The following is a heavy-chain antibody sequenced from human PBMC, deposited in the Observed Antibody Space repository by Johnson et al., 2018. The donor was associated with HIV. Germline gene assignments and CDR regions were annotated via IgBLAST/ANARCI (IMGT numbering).Heavy chain of an antibody. Sequence: QVQLVESGGGVVQPGRSLRLSCAASGFTFSSYGMHWVRQAPGQGLEWVAVISYDGSNKYYADSVKGRFTISRDNSKNTLYLQMNSLKTEDTAVYYCTTDLYGYSSSSSDAFDIWGQGTMVTVSS. V-gene: IGHV3-30*03. CDR1: GFTFSSYG. J-gene: IGHJ3*02. CDR3: TTDLYGYSSSSSDAFDI. D-gene: IGHD6-6*01. CDR2: ISYDGSNK.